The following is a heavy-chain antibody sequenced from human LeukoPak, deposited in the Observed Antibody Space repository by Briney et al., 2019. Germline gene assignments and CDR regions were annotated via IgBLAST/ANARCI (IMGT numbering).Heavy chain of an antibody. J-gene: IGHJ3*02. CDR2: IYYSGST. CDR1: GGSISSDY. Sequence: SETLSLTCTVSGGSISSDYWSGIRQPPGKGLEWIGYIYYSGSTNYNPSLKSRVTISVDTSKNQFSLKLSSVTAADTAVYYCAAPGSITQHDFDIWGQGTMVTVSS. D-gene: IGHD2-2*01. V-gene: IGHV4-59*01. CDR3: AAPGSITQHDFDI.